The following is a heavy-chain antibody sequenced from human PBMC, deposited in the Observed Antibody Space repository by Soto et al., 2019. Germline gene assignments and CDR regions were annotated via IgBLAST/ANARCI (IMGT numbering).Heavy chain of an antibody. V-gene: IGHV3-30*03. CDR1: GFSFSSYG. Sequence: GGSLRLSCAASGFSFSSYGMQWVRQGPDKGLEWVALTLHDGSNDYYVDSVKGRFTISRDNSKKTLYLQMNSLRSEDTAVYYCATYFDSSGPPRSYYLDYWGQGTLVTASS. CDR3: ATYFDSSGPPRSYYLDY. CDR2: TLHDGSND. J-gene: IGHJ4*02. D-gene: IGHD3-22*01.